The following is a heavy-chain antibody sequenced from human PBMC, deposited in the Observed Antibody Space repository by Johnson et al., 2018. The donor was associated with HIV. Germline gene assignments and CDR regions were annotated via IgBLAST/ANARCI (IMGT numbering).Heavy chain of an antibody. D-gene: IGHD2-8*01. CDR2: INWNGGST. Sequence: VQLVESGGGLVQPGGSLRLSCADSEFTFTTYDIHWVRQATRKGLEWVSGINWNGGSTGYADSVKGRFTISRDNAKNSLYLQMNSLRAEDTAVYYCAGVRLMGAFEIWGQGTMVTVSS. CDR3: AGVRLMGAFEI. J-gene: IGHJ3*02. V-gene: IGHV3-20*04. CDR1: EFTFTTYD.